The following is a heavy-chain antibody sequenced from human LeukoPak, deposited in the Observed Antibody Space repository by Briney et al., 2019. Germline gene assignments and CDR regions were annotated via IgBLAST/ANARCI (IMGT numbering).Heavy chain of an antibody. CDR2: IYYSGST. CDR3: ARVSVTSYDFWSGYYTGIEGYMDV. V-gene: IGHV4-59*01. J-gene: IGHJ6*03. D-gene: IGHD3-3*01. Sequence: SETLSLTCTVSGGSISSYYWSWIRQPPGKGLEWIGYIYYSGSTNYNPSLKSRVTISVDTSKNQFSLKLSSVTAADTAVYYCARVSVTSYDFWSGYYTGIEGYMDVWGKGTTVTVSS. CDR1: GGSISSYY.